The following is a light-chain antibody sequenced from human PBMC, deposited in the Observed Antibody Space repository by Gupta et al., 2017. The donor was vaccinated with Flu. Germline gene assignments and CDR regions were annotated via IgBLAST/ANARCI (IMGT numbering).Light chain of an antibody. Sequence: DIQLTQSPSFLSASVGDRVTITCRASQGISSYLAWYQQKPGKAPKLLIYKASTLKSGVPSRFSGSGSGTEFTLTISSLQPEDFATYYCQQLNTYPSFTFGPGTKVDL. J-gene: IGKJ3*01. CDR1: QGISSY. V-gene: IGKV1-9*01. CDR2: KAS. CDR3: QQLNTYPSFT.